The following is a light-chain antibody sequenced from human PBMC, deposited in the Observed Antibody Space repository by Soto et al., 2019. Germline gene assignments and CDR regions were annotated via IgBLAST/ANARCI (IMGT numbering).Light chain of an antibody. J-gene: IGKJ5*01. CDR1: QTVSSSF. Sequence: IVLTQSPGTLSLSPGETATLSCRASQTVSSSFLGWYQQRPGQAPRLLMIATSKTAPGIPDRFSGSGSGTDFTLTISSLEPEDSAVYYCQQRHMWPITFGQGTRLEIK. V-gene: IGKV3D-20*02. CDR2: ATS. CDR3: QQRHMWPIT.